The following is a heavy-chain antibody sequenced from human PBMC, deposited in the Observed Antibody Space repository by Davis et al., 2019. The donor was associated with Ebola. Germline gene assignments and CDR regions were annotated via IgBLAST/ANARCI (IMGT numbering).Heavy chain of an antibody. J-gene: IGHJ3*02. Sequence: GESLKISCAASGFTFSDSSIHWVRQASGQGLEWVGRVRSKPHNYATGYAASVKGRFTISRDDSKNTAYLQMNSLETEDTAVYYCARGSVGTAFRAIDIWGQGTMVTVSS. CDR3: ARGSVGTAFRAIDI. D-gene: IGHD5-18*01. CDR1: GFTFSDSS. CDR2: VRSKPHNYAT. V-gene: IGHV3-73*01.